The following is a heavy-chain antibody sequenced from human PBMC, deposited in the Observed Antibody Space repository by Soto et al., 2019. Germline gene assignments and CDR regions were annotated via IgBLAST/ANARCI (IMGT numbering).Heavy chain of an antibody. CDR3: ARRGPNCSSTSCYRNYYYYGMDV. CDR2: IYHSGST. J-gene: IGHJ6*02. D-gene: IGHD2-2*02. V-gene: IGHV4-38-2*01. Sequence: PSETLSLTCAVSGYSISIGYYCGCIRQPPGKGLEWIGSIYHSGSTYYNPSLKSRVTISVDTSKNQFSLKLSSVTAADTAVYYCARRGPNCSSTSCYRNYYYYGMDVWGQGTTVTVSS. CDR1: GYSISIGYY.